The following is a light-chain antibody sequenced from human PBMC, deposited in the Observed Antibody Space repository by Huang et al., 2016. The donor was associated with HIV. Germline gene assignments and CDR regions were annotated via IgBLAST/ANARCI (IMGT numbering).Light chain of an antibody. CDR1: QSVNNY. V-gene: IGKV3-20*01. J-gene: IGKJ1*01. Sequence: EIVLTQSPDTLSLSPGERATLSCGASQSVNNYLAWYRQKPGQAPRLLIYDTSNRATGIPNRFNGGGSGTDFTLTISRLEPEDFAVYYCQQYSRSPGTFGQGTKVEIK. CDR2: DTS. CDR3: QQYSRSPGT.